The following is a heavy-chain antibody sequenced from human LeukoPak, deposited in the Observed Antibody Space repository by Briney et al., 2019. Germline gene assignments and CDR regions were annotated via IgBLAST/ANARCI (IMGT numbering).Heavy chain of an antibody. J-gene: IGHJ4*02. CDR1: GFTFSSYS. Sequence: GGSLRLSCAASGFTFSSYSMNWVRQAPGKGLEWVSSISSSSSYIYYADSVKGRFTISRDNAKNTLYLQMNSLRAEDTAVYYCARAQRGYCSSTSCSIGGYFDYWGQGTLVTVSS. CDR2: ISSSSSYI. V-gene: IGHV3-21*01. D-gene: IGHD2-2*01. CDR3: ARAQRGYCSSTSCSIGGYFDY.